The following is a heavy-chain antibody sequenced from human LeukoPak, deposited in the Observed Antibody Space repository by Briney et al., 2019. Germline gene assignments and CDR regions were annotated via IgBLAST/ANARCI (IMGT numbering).Heavy chain of an antibody. CDR1: GFTFSNAW. CDR3: TTDRLEQPARLRTLGYFQH. V-gene: IGHV3-15*01. Sequence: EGSLRLSCAASGFTFSNAWMSWVRQAPGKGLEWVGRIKSKTDGGTTDYAAPVKGRFTISRDDSKNTLYLQMNSLKTEDTAVYYCTTDRLEQPARLRTLGYFQHWGQGTLVTVSS. CDR2: IKSKTDGGTT. D-gene: IGHD1/OR15-1a*01. J-gene: IGHJ1*01.